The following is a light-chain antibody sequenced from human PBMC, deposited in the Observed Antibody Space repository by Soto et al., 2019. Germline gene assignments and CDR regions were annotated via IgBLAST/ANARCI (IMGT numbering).Light chain of an antibody. CDR1: RSDIGNYNA. CDR2: EVT. CDR3: GSWTTYRPYV. V-gene: IGLV2-14*01. Sequence: QSVLTQPASVSGSPGQWITIPCTGSRSDIGNYNADTWYQHHPGKAPKLIIYEVTNRPSGVSDRFSGSKSGNTASLTISGHQAEDEADYYCGSWTTYRPYVFATGTKVTVL. J-gene: IGLJ1*01.